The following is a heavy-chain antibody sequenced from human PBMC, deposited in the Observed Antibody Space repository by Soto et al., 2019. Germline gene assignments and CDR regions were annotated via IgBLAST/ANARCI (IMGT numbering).Heavy chain of an antibody. D-gene: IGHD3-3*02. V-gene: IGHV1-69*12. Sequence: QVQLVQSGAEVKKPGSSVKVSCKTSGGTFRTSAISWVRQAPGQGLEWMGGIMPVFATPDYAQKFQGRVTITEDESTSTAYMEMSSLRSEDTAVYYCARDKDRQQLGGNYYYVMDVWGQGPTVTVSS. CDR2: IMPVFATP. CDR3: ARDKDRQQLGGNYYYVMDV. J-gene: IGHJ6*01. CDR1: GGTFRTSA.